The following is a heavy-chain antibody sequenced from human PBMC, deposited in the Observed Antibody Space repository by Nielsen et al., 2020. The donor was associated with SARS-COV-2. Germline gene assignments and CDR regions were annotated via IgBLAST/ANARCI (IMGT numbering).Heavy chain of an antibody. J-gene: IGHJ3*02. CDR1: GFTFSNYA. Sequence: GESLKISCATSGFTFSNYAMHWVRQAPGKGLEWVAVISYDGSNRYYADSVKGRFTISRDNSKNTLYLQMNSLRAEDTAVYYCAKGGGSYFDAFDIWGQGTMVTVSS. V-gene: IGHV3-30-3*01. CDR2: ISYDGSNR. D-gene: IGHD1-26*01. CDR3: AKGGGSYFDAFDI.